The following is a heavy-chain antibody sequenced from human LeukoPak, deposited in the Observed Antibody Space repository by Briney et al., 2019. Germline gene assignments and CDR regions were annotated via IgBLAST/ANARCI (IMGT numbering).Heavy chain of an antibody. V-gene: IGHV3-30*04. Sequence: GGSLRLSCAASGFTFSSYAMHWVRQAPGKGLEWVAVISYDGSNKYYADSVKGRFTISRDNAQNSLYLQMNSLRADDAAVYYCARAPYSYASGSLYYFDSWGRGTLVTVSS. CDR1: GFTFSSYA. CDR2: ISYDGSNK. J-gene: IGHJ4*02. CDR3: ARAPYSYASGSLYYFDS. D-gene: IGHD3-10*01.